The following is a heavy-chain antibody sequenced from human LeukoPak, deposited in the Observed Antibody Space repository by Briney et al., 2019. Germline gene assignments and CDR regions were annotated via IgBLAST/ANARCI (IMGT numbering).Heavy chain of an antibody. J-gene: IGHJ4*02. V-gene: IGHV3-43*01. CDR2: ISWDGGST. CDR3: AKVAKKLLWFGELFD. Sequence: GGSLRLSCAASGFTFDDYTMHWVRQAPGKGLEWVSLISWDGGSTYYADSVKGRFTISRDNSKNSLYLQMNSLRTEDTALYYCAKVAKKLLWFGELFDWGQGTLVTVSS. D-gene: IGHD3-10*01. CDR1: GFTFDDYT.